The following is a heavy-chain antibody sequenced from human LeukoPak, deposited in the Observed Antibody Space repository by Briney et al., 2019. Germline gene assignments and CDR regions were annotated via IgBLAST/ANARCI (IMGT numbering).Heavy chain of an antibody. CDR3: ARIVGWGGGDAYFDY. D-gene: IGHD2-21*01. Sequence: SGTLSLTCAVSGGSISSINWRSWVRQPPGKGLEWIGETYHNGRTNYNLSLKSRVTLSVDKSKNQFALKRSSVAAADTAVYYCARIVGWGGGDAYFDYWGQGTLVTVSS. CDR1: GGSISSINW. CDR2: TYHNGRT. V-gene: IGHV4-4*02. J-gene: IGHJ4*02.